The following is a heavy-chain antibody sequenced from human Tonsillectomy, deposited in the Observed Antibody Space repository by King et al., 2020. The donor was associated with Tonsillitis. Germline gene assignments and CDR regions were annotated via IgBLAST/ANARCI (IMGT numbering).Heavy chain of an antibody. CDR2: ISGSGGTT. V-gene: IGHV3-23*04. D-gene: IGHD6-13*01. Sequence: DVQLVESGGGLVQPGGSMRLSCAASGFTFTNYAMSWVRQAPGKGLEWVSCISGSGGTTYSADSVKGRFTISRDNAKNTLYLQMNSLRAEDTAVYYCAKAEQQLVHADYFQHWGQGTLVTVSS. CDR3: AKAEQQLVHADYFQH. J-gene: IGHJ1*01. CDR1: GFTFTNYA.